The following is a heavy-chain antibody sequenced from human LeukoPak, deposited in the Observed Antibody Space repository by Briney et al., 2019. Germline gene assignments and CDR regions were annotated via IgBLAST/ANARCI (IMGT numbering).Heavy chain of an antibody. J-gene: IGHJ4*02. CDR3: ARGEYSSSPVDY. D-gene: IGHD6-6*01. CDR1: GGSICSYY. Sequence: SETLSLTXTVSGGSICSYYWSWIRQPPGKGLEWIGYIYYSGSTNYNPSLKSRVTISVDTSKNQFSLKLSSVTAADTAVYYCARGEYSSSPVDYWGQGTLVTVSS. V-gene: IGHV4-59*01. CDR2: IYYSGST.